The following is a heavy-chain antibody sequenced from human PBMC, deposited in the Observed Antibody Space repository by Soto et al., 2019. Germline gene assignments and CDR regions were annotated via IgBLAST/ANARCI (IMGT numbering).Heavy chain of an antibody. J-gene: IGHJ4*02. Sequence: PGGSLRLSCAASGFTFSSYAMSWVRQAPGKGLEWIGEIYHSGSTNYNPSLKSRVTISVDKSKNQFSLKLSSVTAADTAVYYCARDGGYSGYGWGQGTLVTVSS. D-gene: IGHD5-12*01. CDR1: GFTFSSYAM. CDR2: IYHSGST. CDR3: ARDGGYSGYG. V-gene: IGHV4-4*02.